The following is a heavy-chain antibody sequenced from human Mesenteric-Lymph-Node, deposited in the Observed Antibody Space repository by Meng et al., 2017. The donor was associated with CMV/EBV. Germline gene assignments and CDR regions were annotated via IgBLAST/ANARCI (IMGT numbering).Heavy chain of an antibody. CDR3: ARARYCSSTSCYLDAFDI. J-gene: IGHJ3*02. CDR2: ISSSSSTI. V-gene: IGHV3-11*04. D-gene: IGHD2-2*01. Sequence: GGSLRLSCAASGFTFSDYYMSWIRQAPGKGLEWVSYISSSSSTIYYADSVKGRFTISRDNAKNSLYLQMNSLRAEDTAVYYCARARYCSSTSCYLDAFDIWGQGTMVTVSS. CDR1: GFTFSDYY.